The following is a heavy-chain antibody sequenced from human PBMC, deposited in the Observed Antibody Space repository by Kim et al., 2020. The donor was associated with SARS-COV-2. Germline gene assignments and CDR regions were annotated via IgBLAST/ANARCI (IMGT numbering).Heavy chain of an antibody. D-gene: IGHD3-22*01. J-gene: IGHJ4*02. CDR3: ARQMGITMIVVVISTHFDY. Sequence: KSRVTISVDTSKNQFSLKLSSETAADTAVYYCARQMGITMIVVVISTHFDYWGQGTLVTVSS. V-gene: IGHV4-39*01.